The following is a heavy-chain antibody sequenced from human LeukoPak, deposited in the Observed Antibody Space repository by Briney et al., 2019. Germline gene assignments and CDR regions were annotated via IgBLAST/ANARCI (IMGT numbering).Heavy chain of an antibody. CDR1: GYTFTAYY. V-gene: IGHV1-2*02. Sequence: ASVKVSCKASGYTFTAYYLHWVRQAPGQGLEWMGWINPDSGDTNYVQKFQGRVTTTRDTSISTAYMELSGLSSDDTAVYYCARVTDETGQWGQGTLVTVSS. J-gene: IGHJ4*02. CDR3: ARVTDETGQ. D-gene: IGHD2-21*02. CDR2: INPDSGDT.